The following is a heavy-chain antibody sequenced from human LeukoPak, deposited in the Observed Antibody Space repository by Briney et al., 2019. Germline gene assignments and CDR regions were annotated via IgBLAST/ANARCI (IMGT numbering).Heavy chain of an antibody. J-gene: IGHJ4*02. CDR2: IYSGAST. D-gene: IGHD3-10*01. Sequence: GGSLRLSCAASGFTVSSNYMSWVRQAPGKGLEWVSVIYSGASTCYADSVKGRFTISRDNSKSTLYIQMNSLRAEDTAVYYCARAKPKNMVRGLIMRRESRYYFDYWGQGTLVTVSS. CDR3: ARAKPKNMVRGLIMRRESRYYFDY. CDR1: GFTVSSNY. V-gene: IGHV3-53*01.